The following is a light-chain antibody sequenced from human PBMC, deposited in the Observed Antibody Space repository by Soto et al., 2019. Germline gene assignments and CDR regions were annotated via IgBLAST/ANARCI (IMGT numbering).Light chain of an antibody. CDR2: EVS. CDR3: NSYTSSNTYV. Sequence: QSVLTQPPSVSGSPGQSVTISCTETSSDVGSYNRVSWYQQPPGTAPKLMIYEVSNRPSGVPDRFSGSKSGNTASLTISGLQPEDEADYYCNSYTSSNTYVFGTGTKLTVL. V-gene: IGLV2-18*02. J-gene: IGLJ1*01. CDR1: SSDVGSYNR.